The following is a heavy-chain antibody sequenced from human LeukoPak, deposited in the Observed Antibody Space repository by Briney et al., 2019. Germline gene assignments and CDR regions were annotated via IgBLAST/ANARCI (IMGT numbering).Heavy chain of an antibody. CDR3: ARAERRINLARGVFGSHFDS. V-gene: IGHV4-34*01. D-gene: IGHD3-10*01. Sequence: PSETLSLTCAVSGGSFSRPFWSWIRQTPGKGLEWIGEIDHSGRTDYNPSLEGRVTMSVDTSKNQFSLRLTFVTAADTAVYFCARAERRINLARGVFGSHFDSWGQGTLVSVSS. CDR1: GGSFSRPF. J-gene: IGHJ5*01. CDR2: IDHSGRT.